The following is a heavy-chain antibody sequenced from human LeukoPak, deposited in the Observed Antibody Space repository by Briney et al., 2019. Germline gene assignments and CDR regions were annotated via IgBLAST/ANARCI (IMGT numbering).Heavy chain of an antibody. J-gene: IGHJ3*02. D-gene: IGHD1-26*01. Sequence: SETLSLTYTVSGGSISSYYWSWIRQPPGKGLEWIGYIYYSGSTNYNPSLKSRVTISVDTSKNQFSLKLSSVTAADTAVYYCAREAMIVGDPSGGAFDIWGQGTMVTVSS. V-gene: IGHV4-59*01. CDR1: GGSISSYY. CDR2: IYYSGST. CDR3: AREAMIVGDPSGGAFDI.